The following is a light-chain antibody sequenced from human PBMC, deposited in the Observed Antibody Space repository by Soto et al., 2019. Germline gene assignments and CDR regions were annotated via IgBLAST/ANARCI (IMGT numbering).Light chain of an antibody. V-gene: IGLV2-23*02. J-gene: IGLJ3*02. Sequence: QSALTQPASVSGSPGQSITISCTGTSSDVGSYNLVSWYQQHPGKAPKLVIYDVNKRPSGVSNRFSGSKSGNTASLTISGLQAEDEADYYCCSYAGSSTWVFDGGTKLTVL. CDR2: DVN. CDR1: SSDVGSYNL. CDR3: CSYAGSSTWV.